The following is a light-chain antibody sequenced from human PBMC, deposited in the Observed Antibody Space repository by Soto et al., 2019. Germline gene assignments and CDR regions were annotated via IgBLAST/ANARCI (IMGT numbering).Light chain of an antibody. CDR3: QQYGSSPIT. Sequence: EIVLTQSPGTLSLSPGERATLSCRASHNVASNYLAWYQQKPGQAPRLLIYGASSRATDIPDRFSGSGSGSDFTLTISRLEPEDFAVYYCQQYGSSPITFGHGTRLEIK. J-gene: IGKJ5*01. V-gene: IGKV3-20*01. CDR1: HNVASNY. CDR2: GAS.